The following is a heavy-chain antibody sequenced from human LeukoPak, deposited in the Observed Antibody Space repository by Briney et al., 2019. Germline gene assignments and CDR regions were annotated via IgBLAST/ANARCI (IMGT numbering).Heavy chain of an antibody. CDR1: GYTFTTYG. J-gene: IGHJ4*02. D-gene: IGHD2-15*01. Sequence: GASVKVSCKASGYTFTTYGISWVRQAHGQGLEWMGWISPYNGNTNYAQKLQGRVTMTTDTSTSTAYMELRSLRSDDTAVYYCARDRAVVVAATDYWGQGTLVTVSS. V-gene: IGHV1-18*01. CDR2: ISPYNGNT. CDR3: ARDRAVVVAATDY.